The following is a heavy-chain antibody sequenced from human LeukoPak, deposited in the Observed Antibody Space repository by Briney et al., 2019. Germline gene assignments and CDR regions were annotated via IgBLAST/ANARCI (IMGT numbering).Heavy chain of an antibody. V-gene: IGHV3-48*03. CDR2: ISSSGSTI. D-gene: IGHD2-2*01. J-gene: IGHJ4*02. CDR1: GFTFGSYE. Sequence: GGSLRLSCAASGFTFGSYEMNWVRQAPGKGLEWVSYISSSGSTIYYADSVKGRFTISRDNAKNSLYLQMNSLRAEDTAVYYCASRYCSRTGCSPWTFDYWGQGTLVTVSS. CDR3: ASRYCSRTGCSPWTFDY.